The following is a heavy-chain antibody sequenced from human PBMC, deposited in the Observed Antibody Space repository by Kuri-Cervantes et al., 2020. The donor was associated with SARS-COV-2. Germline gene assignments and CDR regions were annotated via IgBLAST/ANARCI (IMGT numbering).Heavy chain of an antibody. J-gene: IGHJ3*02. Sequence: SETLSLTCTVSGGSISSHYWSWIRQPAGKGLEWIGYIYTSGSTNYNPSLKSRVTISVDTSKNQFSLKLSSVTAADTAVYYCARDGGVWATRETGAFDIWGQGTMVTVSS. D-gene: IGHD3-16*01. CDR1: GGSISSHY. CDR2: IYTSGST. CDR3: ARDGGVWATRETGAFDI. V-gene: IGHV4-4*09.